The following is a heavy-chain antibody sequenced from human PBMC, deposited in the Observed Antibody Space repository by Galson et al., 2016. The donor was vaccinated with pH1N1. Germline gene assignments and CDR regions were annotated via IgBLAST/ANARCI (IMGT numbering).Heavy chain of an antibody. CDR2: IDNTGST. CDR3: ARRFFEYLEGRPTDAFDI. Sequence: TLSLTCTVSGASVTRGDSYWSWIRQHPGKGLEWIGYIDNTGSTYYRSSLKSRITISVDTSKNQFSLRLSSVTAADPAVYYCARRFFEYLEGRPTDAFDIWGPGTMVTVSS. CDR1: GASVTRGDSY. J-gene: IGHJ3*02. V-gene: IGHV4-31*03. D-gene: IGHD3-3*01.